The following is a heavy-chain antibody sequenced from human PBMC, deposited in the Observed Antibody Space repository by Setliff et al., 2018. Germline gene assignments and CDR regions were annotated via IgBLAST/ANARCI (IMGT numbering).Heavy chain of an antibody. J-gene: IGHJ3*02. CDR3: ARGIAAAGTYDAFDI. CDR2: ISSSSSTI. V-gene: IGHV3-48*01. D-gene: IGHD6-13*01. CDR1: GFTFSSYS. Sequence: HPGGSLRFSCAASGFTFSSYSMNWVRQAPGKGLEWVSYISSSSSTIYYADSVKGRFTISRDNAKNSLYLQMNSLRAEDTAVYYCARGIAAAGTYDAFDIWGQGTMVTVSS.